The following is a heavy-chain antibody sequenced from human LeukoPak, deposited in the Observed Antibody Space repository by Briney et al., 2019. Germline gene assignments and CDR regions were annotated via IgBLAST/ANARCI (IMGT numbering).Heavy chain of an antibody. CDR2: IYHNGKT. D-gene: IGHD2-2*03. J-gene: IGHJ4*02. V-gene: IGHV4-59*01. CDR1: GGSFSNDY. Sequence: PSETLSLTCTVSGGSFSNDYWSWIRQPPGKGLEWIGYIYHNGKTNYNPSLTSRLTISLDTSKTQFSLNLISMTAADTAIYYCARASEGIGFFDYWGQGILVTVSS. CDR3: ARASEGIGFFDY.